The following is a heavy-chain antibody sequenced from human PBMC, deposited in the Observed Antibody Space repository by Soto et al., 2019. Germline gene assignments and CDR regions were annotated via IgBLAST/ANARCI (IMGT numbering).Heavy chain of an antibody. D-gene: IGHD2-8*02. J-gene: IGHJ4*02. V-gene: IGHV3-74*01. CDR2: INLDGTKT. CDR3: ARELVHGYLDL. Sequence: EVQLVEAGGGLVRPGGSLKLSCAASGFMFGAHWMHWVRQGPDKGLVFVARINLDGTKTNYADFVEGRFTISTDNAKKTLYLEMNSLRGDVTAVYFCARELVHGYLDLWGQGDLVTVSS. CDR1: GFMFGAHW.